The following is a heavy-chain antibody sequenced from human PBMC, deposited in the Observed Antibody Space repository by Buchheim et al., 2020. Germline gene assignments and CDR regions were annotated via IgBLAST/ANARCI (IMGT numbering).Heavy chain of an antibody. CDR2: IYSGGST. V-gene: IGHV3-66*01. J-gene: IGHJ4*02. CDR1: GFTVSSNY. D-gene: IGHD3-22*01. Sequence: EVQLVESGGGLVQPGGSLRLSCAASGFTVSSNYMSWVRQAPGKGLEWVSVIYSGGSTYYADSVKGRFTISSDNSKNTLYPQMNSLRAEDTAVYYCARGGSYDSSGYYYLDYWGQGTL. CDR3: ARGGSYDSSGYYYLDY.